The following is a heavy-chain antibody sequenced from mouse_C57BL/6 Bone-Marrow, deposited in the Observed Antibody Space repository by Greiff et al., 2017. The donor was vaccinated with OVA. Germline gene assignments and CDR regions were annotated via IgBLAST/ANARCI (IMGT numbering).Heavy chain of an antibody. CDR2: INPYNGGT. CDR3: ARSPPYYYGSRGYFDY. CDR1: GYTFTDYY. D-gene: IGHD1-1*01. V-gene: IGHV1-19*01. Sequence: VQLQQSGPVLVKPGASVKMSCKASGYTFTDYYMNWVKQSHGKSLEWIGVINPYNGGTSYNQKFKGKATLTVDKSSSTAYMELNSLTSEDSAVYYCARSPPYYYGSRGYFDYWGQGTTLTVSS. J-gene: IGHJ2*01.